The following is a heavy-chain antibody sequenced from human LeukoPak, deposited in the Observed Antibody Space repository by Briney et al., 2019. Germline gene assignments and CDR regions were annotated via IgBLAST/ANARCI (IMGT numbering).Heavy chain of an antibody. V-gene: IGHV3-23*01. J-gene: IGHJ5*02. CDR3: AKDLMYYYDSSGYYWFDP. Sequence: GGSLRLSCAAPGFTFSSYAMSWVRQAPGKGLEWVSAISGSGGSTYYADSVKGRFTISRDNSKNTLYLQMNSLRAEDTAVYYCAKDLMYYYDSSGYYWFDPWGQGTLVTVSS. CDR2: ISGSGGST. CDR1: GFTFSSYA. D-gene: IGHD3-22*01.